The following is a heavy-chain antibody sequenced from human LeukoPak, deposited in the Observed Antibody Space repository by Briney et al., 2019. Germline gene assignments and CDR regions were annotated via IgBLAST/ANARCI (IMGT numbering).Heavy chain of an antibody. Sequence: ASVKVSCKASGYTFTSYDINWVRQATGQGLEWMGWMNPNSGNTGYAQKFQGRVTMTRNTSISTAYMELSSLRSEDTAVYYCARGNYDFWSGYLYHYYYYYMDVWGKGTTVTVPS. CDR3: ARGNYDFWSGYLYHYYYYYMDV. V-gene: IGHV1-8*01. J-gene: IGHJ6*03. CDR2: MNPNSGNT. D-gene: IGHD3-3*01. CDR1: GYTFTSYD.